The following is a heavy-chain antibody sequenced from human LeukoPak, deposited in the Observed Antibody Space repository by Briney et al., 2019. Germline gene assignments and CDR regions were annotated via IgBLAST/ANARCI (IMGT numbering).Heavy chain of an antibody. J-gene: IGHJ4*02. Sequence: GGSLRLSCAASGFTFSSYSMTWVRQAPGKGLEWVSYISSSSSTIYYADSVKGRFTISRDNAKNSLYLQMNSLRAEDTAVYYCARAFAGGYYSLFDYWGQGTLVTVSS. CDR3: ARAFAGGYYSLFDY. D-gene: IGHD3-3*01. CDR2: ISSSSSTI. CDR1: GFTFSSYS. V-gene: IGHV3-48*01.